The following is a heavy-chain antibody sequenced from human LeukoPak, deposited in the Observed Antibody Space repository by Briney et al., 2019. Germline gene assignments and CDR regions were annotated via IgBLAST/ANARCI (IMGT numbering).Heavy chain of an antibody. V-gene: IGHV3-66*01. Sequence: GGSLRLSCVVSGFSVSSNFMSWVRQAPGKGLEWVAVLYRGGDTYYADSVRGRIIISRDSFKNTLYLQMNSLRAEDTAIYYCARDSYVDTGAVRWFDPWGQGTLVTVSS. CDR3: ARDSYVDTGAVRWFDP. CDR2: LYRGGDT. D-gene: IGHD3-10*02. J-gene: IGHJ5*02. CDR1: GFSVSSNF.